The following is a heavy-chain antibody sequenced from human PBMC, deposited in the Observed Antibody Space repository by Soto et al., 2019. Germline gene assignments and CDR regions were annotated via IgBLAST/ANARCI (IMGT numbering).Heavy chain of an antibody. CDR2: IWHDGRNK. Sequence: QVQLVESGGGVIQPGTSLRLTCAASGFTFSSFGMHWVRQAPGKGLEWVAVIWHDGRNKYYADFVKGRFTISRDNSTNTLSLKMNRLRAEDTAVYYCASRSPALDYWGQGTLVTVSS. CDR1: GFTFSSFG. CDR3: ASRSPALDY. D-gene: IGHD2-2*01. V-gene: IGHV3-33*01. J-gene: IGHJ4*02.